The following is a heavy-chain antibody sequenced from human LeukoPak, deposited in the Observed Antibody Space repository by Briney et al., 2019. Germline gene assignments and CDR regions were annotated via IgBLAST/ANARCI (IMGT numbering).Heavy chain of an antibody. Sequence: SETLSLTCTVSGGSISRGDCYWSWIRQPPGKGREDLGYIYYCGSPYHHPPLKSRVHISRDTSKNQFSLKLSSVTAADTAVYYCARGASKVVPAAPWGQGTLGTVS. CDR3: ARGASKVVPAAP. CDR2: IYYCGSP. CDR1: GGSISRGDCY. V-gene: IGHV4-30-4*08. J-gene: IGHJ5*02. D-gene: IGHD2-2*01.